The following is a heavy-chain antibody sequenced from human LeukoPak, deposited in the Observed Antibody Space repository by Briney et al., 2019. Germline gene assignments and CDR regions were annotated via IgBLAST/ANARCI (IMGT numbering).Heavy chain of an antibody. Sequence: ASVKVSCTVSGYSLTELSMHWVRQAPGKGLEWMGWISANTGNTNYAQKFQGRVTMTTDTSTNTAYMELRSLTSDDSAVYYCARLGYSYGQYYFDYWGQGTLVTVSS. CDR1: GYSLTELS. D-gene: IGHD5-18*01. CDR2: ISANTGNT. J-gene: IGHJ4*02. CDR3: ARLGYSYGQYYFDY. V-gene: IGHV1-18*01.